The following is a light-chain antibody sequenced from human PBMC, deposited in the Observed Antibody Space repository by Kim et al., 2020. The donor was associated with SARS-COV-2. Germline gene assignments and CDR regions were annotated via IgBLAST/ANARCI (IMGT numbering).Light chain of an antibody. V-gene: IGKV1-9*01. J-gene: IGKJ4*01. Sequence: DIQLTQSPSFLSASVGDRVTITCRASQGISSYLAWYQQKPGKAPKLLIYAASTLQSGVPSRFSGSGSGTEFTLTISSLQPEDFATYYCQQLNSYPLFGGGTKMDIK. CDR1: QGISSY. CDR3: QQLNSYPL. CDR2: AAS.